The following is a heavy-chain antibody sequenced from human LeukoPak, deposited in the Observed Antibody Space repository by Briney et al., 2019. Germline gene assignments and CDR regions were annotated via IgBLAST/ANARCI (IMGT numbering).Heavy chain of an antibody. V-gene: IGHV3-72*01. CDR3: ARESGGGVLGYFDL. Sequence: GGSLRLSCAASGFTFSDHCMDWVRQAPGKGLEWVGRIRNKANSYTTEYAASVKGRFTISRDDSKKSLYLQMNSLKTEDTAVYYCARESGGGVLGYFDLWGRGTLVSVSS. D-gene: IGHD3-10*01. J-gene: IGHJ2*01. CDR2: IRNKANSYTT. CDR1: GFTFSDHC.